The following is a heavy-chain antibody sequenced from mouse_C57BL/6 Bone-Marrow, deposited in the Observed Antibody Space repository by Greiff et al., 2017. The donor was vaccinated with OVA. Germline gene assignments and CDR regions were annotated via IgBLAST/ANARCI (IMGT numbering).Heavy chain of an antibody. CDR2: IDPANDNT. D-gene: IGHD1-1*01. Sequence: VQLKESVAELVRPGASVKLSCTASGFNIKNTYMHWVQQRPEQGLEWIGRIDPANDNTKYAPKFQGKATMTADTSSTTAYLQLSSLSSEDTAVYCCARGNFGSSFYAMDYWGQGTSVTVSS. CDR1: GFNIKNTY. J-gene: IGHJ4*01. CDR3: ARGNFGSSFYAMDY. V-gene: IGHV14-3*01.